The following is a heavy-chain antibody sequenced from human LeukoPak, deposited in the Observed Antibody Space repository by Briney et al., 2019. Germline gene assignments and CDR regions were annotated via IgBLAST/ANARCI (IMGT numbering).Heavy chain of an antibody. CDR2: IYYSGST. J-gene: IGHJ4*02. Sequence: SETLSLTCTVSGCSISSGDYYWSWLRQPPGQGLEWIGYIYYSGSTYYNPSLKSRVTISVDTSKNQFSLKLSSVTAADTAVYYCARAEITMVRGVTTPTTIDYWGQGTLVTVSS. CDR1: GCSISSGDYY. V-gene: IGHV4-30-4*01. D-gene: IGHD3-10*01. CDR3: ARAEITMVRGVTTPTTIDY.